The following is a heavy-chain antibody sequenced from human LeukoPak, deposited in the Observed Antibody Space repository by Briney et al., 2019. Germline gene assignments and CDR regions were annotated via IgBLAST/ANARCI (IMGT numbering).Heavy chain of an antibody. CDR1: GFTFSSYE. Sequence: GGSLRLSCAASGFTFSSYEMNWVRQAPGKGLEWVSYISSSGSTIYYADSVGGRFTISRDNAKNSLYLQMNSLRSEDTALYYCVKGLNFYGSGSYTFDYWGQGTLVTVSS. J-gene: IGHJ4*02. D-gene: IGHD3-10*01. V-gene: IGHV3-48*03. CDR3: VKGLNFYGSGSYTFDY. CDR2: ISSSGSTI.